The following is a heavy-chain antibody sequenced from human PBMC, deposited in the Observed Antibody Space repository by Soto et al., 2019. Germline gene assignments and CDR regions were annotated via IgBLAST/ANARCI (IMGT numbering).Heavy chain of an antibody. V-gene: IGHV3-48*01. Sequence: PGGSLRLSCAVSGFTFSTYSMNWVRQAPGGGLEWVSYIDGSSSNIYYADSVKGRFTLSRDNAKKSLYLQMNSLRAGDSAVYYCARQGRSSSGHYFDYWGRGTLVTVSS. CDR1: GFTFSTYS. CDR2: IDGSSSNI. J-gene: IGHJ4*02. CDR3: ARQGRSSSGHYFDY. D-gene: IGHD6-6*01.